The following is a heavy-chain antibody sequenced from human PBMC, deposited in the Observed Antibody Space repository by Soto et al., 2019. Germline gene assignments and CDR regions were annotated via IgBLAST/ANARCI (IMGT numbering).Heavy chain of an antibody. CDR3: ASGQWLVCFDY. V-gene: IGHV1-2*02. CDR2: INHNNGGT. D-gene: IGHD6-19*01. J-gene: IGHJ4*02. CDR1: GYTFTGYY. Sequence: ASVKVSSQASGYTFTGYYIHWVRQPPGQRQEGMVGINHNNGGTNYAQKFQHGVTMTRDTTISTADMELSRLRSEDTAVYDCASGQWLVCFDYWGQGTLVTVSS.